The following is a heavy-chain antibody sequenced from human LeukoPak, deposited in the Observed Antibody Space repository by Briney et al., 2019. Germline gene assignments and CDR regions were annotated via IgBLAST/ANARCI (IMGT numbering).Heavy chain of an antibody. J-gene: IGHJ4*02. CDR3: ARNGLYSGFFDS. CDR2: ISSSTSTI. D-gene: IGHD2-15*01. Sequence: PSETLSLTCTVSSGSISSSSYYWGWIRQPPGKGLEWVSYISSSTSTIYYADSVKGRFTISRDNAKSSLYLQMNSLRAEDTAVYYCARNGLYSGFFDSWGQGTLVTVSS. CDR1: SGSISSSS. V-gene: IGHV3-48*01.